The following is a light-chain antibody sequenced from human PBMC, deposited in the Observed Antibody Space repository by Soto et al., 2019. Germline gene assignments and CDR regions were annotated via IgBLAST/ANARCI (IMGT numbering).Light chain of an antibody. CDR1: QSINNW. J-gene: IGKJ1*01. CDR2: DAS. Sequence: DIQMTQSPSTLSASVGDIVTITCRASQSINNWLAWYQQKPGKAPKLMIYDASSLESGVPSRFSGRGSGTEFTLTISSLQPDDFATYYCQQYNTYWTFGQGTKVDI. V-gene: IGKV1-5*01. CDR3: QQYNTYWT.